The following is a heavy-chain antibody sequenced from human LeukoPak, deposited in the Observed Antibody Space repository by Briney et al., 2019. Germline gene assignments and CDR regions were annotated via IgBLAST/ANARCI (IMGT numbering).Heavy chain of an antibody. D-gene: IGHD4-17*01. V-gene: IGHV1-69*13. J-gene: IGHJ4*02. CDR2: IIPIFGTA. CDR1: GGTFSSYA. CDR3: ARGGDGDYEGEYFDY. Sequence: ASVKVSCKASGGTFSSYAISWVRQAPGQGLEWMGGIIPIFGTANYAQKFQGRVTITADESTSTAYMELGSLRSEDTAVYYCARGGDGDYEGEYFDYWGQGTLVTVSS.